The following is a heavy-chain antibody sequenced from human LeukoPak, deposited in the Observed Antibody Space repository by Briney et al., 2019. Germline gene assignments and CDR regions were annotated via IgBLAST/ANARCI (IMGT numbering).Heavy chain of an antibody. Sequence: PGGSLRLSCAASGFTFSSYWMSWARQAPGKGLEWVANIDHDGSAKYYVDSVKGRFTISRDNAKNSLYLQMNSLRAEDTAVYYCARSGSWDIVATTSYYFDYWGQGTLVTVSS. CDR2: IDHDGSAK. J-gene: IGHJ4*02. V-gene: IGHV3-7*02. D-gene: IGHD5-12*01. CDR1: GFTFSSYW. CDR3: ARSGSWDIVATTSYYFDY.